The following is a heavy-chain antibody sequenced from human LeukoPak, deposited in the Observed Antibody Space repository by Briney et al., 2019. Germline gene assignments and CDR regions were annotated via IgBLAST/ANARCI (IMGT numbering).Heavy chain of an antibody. V-gene: IGHV3-30*14. CDR1: GFSFSSFA. CDR3: ARQHDTSRHFDY. D-gene: IGHD3-22*01. J-gene: IGHJ4*02. CDR2: ISYDGSNK. Sequence: GGSLRLSCSASGFSFSSFAMHWVRQAPGKGLEWVAVISYDGSNKNYADSVKVRFTISRDNSKNTLYPQMGSLRAEDMAVYYCARQHDTSRHFDYWGQGTLVTVSS.